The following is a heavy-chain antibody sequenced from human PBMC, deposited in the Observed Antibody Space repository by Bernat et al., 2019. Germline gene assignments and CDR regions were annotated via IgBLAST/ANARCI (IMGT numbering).Heavy chain of an antibody. D-gene: IGHD6-13*01. CDR1: GGSISSYY. J-gene: IGHJ6*02. V-gene: IGHV4-59*08. Sequence: QVQLQESGPGLVKPSETLSLTCTVSGGSISSYYWSWIRQPPGKGLEWIGYIYYSGSTNYNPSLKSRVTISVDTSKNQFSLKLSSVTAADTAVYYCARHEDSSSWDYYYYGMDVWGRGTLVTVSS. CDR3: ARHEDSSSWDYYYYGMDV. CDR2: IYYSGST.